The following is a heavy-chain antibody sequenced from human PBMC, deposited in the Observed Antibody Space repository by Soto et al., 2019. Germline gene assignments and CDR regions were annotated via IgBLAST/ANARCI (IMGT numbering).Heavy chain of an antibody. Sequence: PGESLKISCKGSGYSFTSHWISWVRQMPGKGLEWMGRIDPSDSYTSYSPSFQGHVTIPADRSISTVYLQWSSLKASDTAMYYCARGDTALSYWYFDLWGRGTLVTVSS. CDR1: GYSFTSHW. J-gene: IGHJ2*01. CDR3: ARGDTALSYWYFDL. CDR2: IDPSDSYT. V-gene: IGHV5-10-1*01. D-gene: IGHD5-18*01.